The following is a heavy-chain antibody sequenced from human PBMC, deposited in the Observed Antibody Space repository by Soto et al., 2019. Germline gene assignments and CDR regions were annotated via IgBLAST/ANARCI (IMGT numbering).Heavy chain of an antibody. Sequence: SETMSLTCTVSGGSISSGGYYWSWIRQHPGKGLEWIGYIYYSGSTYYNPSLKSRVTISVDTSKNQFSLKLSSVTAADTAVYYCGFGRFPSPVFDIWGQGTMVT. CDR1: GGSISSGGYY. J-gene: IGHJ3*02. D-gene: IGHD3-10*01. V-gene: IGHV4-31*03. CDR2: IYYSGST. CDR3: GFGRFPSPVFDI.